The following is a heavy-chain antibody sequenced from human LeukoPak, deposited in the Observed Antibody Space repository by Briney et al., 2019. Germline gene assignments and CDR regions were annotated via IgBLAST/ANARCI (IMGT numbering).Heavy chain of an antibody. D-gene: IGHD2-2*01. CDR2: ISSSSSYI. J-gene: IGHJ4*02. V-gene: IGHV3-21*01. CDR3: ARDPEWASVVVPAAIDY. Sequence: GGSLRLSCAASGFTFSTYSMNWVRQAPGKGLEWVSSISSSSSYIYYADSVKGRFTISRDNAKNSLYLQMNSLRAEDTAVYYCARDPEWASVVVPAAIDYWGQGTLVTVSS. CDR1: GFTFSTYS.